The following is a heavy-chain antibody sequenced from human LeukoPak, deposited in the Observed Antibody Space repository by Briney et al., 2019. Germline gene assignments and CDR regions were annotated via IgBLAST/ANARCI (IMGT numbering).Heavy chain of an antibody. CDR2: ISSSGDTM. CDR3: AKTHVWGSGRGFDY. CDR1: GLTFSTYE. J-gene: IGHJ4*02. Sequence: GGSLRLSCATSGLTFSTYEMKWVRQAPGKGVECISYISSSGDTMYYADSVRGRFTISRDNAENSLYLQMNSLRADDTAVYYCAKTHVWGSGRGFDYWGQGTLVTVSS. V-gene: IGHV3-48*03. D-gene: IGHD3-16*01.